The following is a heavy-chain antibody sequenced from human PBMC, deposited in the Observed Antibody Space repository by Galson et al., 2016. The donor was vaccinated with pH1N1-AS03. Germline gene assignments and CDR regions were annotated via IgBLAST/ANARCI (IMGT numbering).Heavy chain of an antibody. CDR2: ISSSSPYT. Sequence: SLRLSCAASGFTFSDYYMFWIRQAPGKGLEWVSYISSSSPYTNYAGSVKGRFSISRDNAKNSLYLQMNSLRAEDTAIYYCARGGTDLDFECWGQGTLVTVSS. J-gene: IGHJ4*02. V-gene: IGHV3-11*06. D-gene: IGHD1-1*01. CDR3: ARGGTDLDFEC. CDR1: GFTFSDYY.